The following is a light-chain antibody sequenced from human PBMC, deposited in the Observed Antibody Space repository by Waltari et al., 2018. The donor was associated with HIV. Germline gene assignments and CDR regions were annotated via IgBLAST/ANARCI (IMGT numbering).Light chain of an antibody. J-gene: IGLJ2*01. CDR2: EVG. CDR1: SSDVGGYNY. Sequence: QSALTQPASVSGSPGQSITISCTGTSSDVGGYNYVSWYQQHPGKAPKLMIYEVGNRASGVSNRFSGSKSGNTASLTISGLQAEDEADYYCSSYTSSTTLVFGGGTKLTVL. V-gene: IGLV2-14*01. CDR3: SSYTSSTTLV.